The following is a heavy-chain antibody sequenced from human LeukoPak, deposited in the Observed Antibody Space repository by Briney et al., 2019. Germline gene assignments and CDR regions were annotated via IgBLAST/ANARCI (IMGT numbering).Heavy chain of an antibody. Sequence: HPGGSLRLSCAASGFTFSNYGMHWVRQAPGKGLEWVAVISYDASNKYYADSVKGRFTISRDNSKNTLYLQMDSLRPEDTSVYYCARPRLIVGAPDFDYWGQGTLVTVSS. V-gene: IGHV3-30*03. D-gene: IGHD1-26*01. CDR3: ARPRLIVGAPDFDY. CDR1: GFTFSNYG. CDR2: ISYDASNK. J-gene: IGHJ4*02.